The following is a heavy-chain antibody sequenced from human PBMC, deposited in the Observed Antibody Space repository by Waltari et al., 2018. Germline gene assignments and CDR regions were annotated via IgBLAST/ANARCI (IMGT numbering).Heavy chain of an antibody. Sequence: QVHLQQWGAGLLKPSETLSLTCAVYGGSFRGYYWSWIRQPPGKGLEWIGKTTDSERTKYNPSLKSRISISVDTSKNQFSLTVFSVTAADAAVYYCARGDGTGKYGYWGQGTRVTVSS. D-gene: IGHD1-1*01. V-gene: IGHV4-34*02. CDR3: ARGDGTGKYGY. CDR1: GGSFRGYY. CDR2: TTDSERT. J-gene: IGHJ4*02.